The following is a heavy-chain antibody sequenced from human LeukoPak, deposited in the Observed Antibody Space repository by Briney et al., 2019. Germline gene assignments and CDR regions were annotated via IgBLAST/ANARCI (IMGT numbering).Heavy chain of an antibody. CDR3: ARDRDSSPDY. CDR2: IDPTSVGR. J-gene: IGHJ4*02. V-gene: IGHV1-46*01. CDR1: GYTFTNYF. Sequence: WASVKVSCKASGYTFTNYFVYWVRQAPGQGLEWMGIIDPTSVGREYAQKFQGRITMTRDTSTSTVYMELNSLRSDDTAVYYCARDRDSSPDYWGQGTLVTVSS. D-gene: IGHD6-13*01.